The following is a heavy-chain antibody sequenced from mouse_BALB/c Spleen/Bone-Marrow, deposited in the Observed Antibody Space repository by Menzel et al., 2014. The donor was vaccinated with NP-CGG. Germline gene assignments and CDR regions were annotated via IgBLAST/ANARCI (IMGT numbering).Heavy chain of an antibody. CDR2: IFPVSVNN. Sequence: QVQLKESGPELVKPGASVKISCKASGYRFTSYYIHWVRQRPGQGLEWIGWIFPVSVNNKYNEKFKGEATLTADTSSSTAYMQLSSLTSEDSAVYFCARGKDAMDYWGQGTSVTVSS. CDR1: GYRFTSYY. V-gene: IGHV1-66*01. J-gene: IGHJ4*01. CDR3: ARGKDAMDY.